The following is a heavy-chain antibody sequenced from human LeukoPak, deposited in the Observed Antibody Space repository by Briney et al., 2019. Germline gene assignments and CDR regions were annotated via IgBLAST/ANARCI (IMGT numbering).Heavy chain of an antibody. V-gene: IGHV3-7*01. J-gene: IGHJ4*02. CDR2: IKQDGSER. D-gene: IGHD1-26*01. Sequence: GGSLRLSCAASGFTFSNYWMTWVRQARGKGLEWVANIKQDGSERYYVDSVRGRFTISRDNAKNSVYLQVNSLRVEDTAMYYCVRDTGGSGSYPDYWGQGVLVTVSS. CDR3: VRDTGGSGSYPDY. CDR1: GFTFSNYW.